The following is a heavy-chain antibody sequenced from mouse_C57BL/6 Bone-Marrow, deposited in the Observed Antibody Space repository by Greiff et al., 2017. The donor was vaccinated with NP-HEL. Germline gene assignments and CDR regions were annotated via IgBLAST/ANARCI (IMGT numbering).Heavy chain of an antibody. J-gene: IGHJ4*01. CDR2: IWGDGST. V-gene: IGHV2-3*01. D-gene: IGHD2-2*01. Sequence: QVQLKESGPGLVAPSQSLSITCTVSGFSLTSYGVSWVRQPPGKGLEWLGVIWGDGSTNYHSALISRLSISKDNSKSQVFLKLNSLQTDDTATYYCAKPEGWLRRRYAMDYWGQGTSVTVSS. CDR1: GFSLTSYG. CDR3: AKPEGWLRRRYAMDY.